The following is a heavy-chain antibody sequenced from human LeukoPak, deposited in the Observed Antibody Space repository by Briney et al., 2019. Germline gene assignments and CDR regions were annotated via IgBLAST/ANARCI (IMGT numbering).Heavy chain of an antibody. CDR2: IFNGGST. V-gene: IGHV3-66*01. Sequence: QPGGSLRLSCAASGFIVSSKYMSWVRQAPGKGLEWVSVIFNGGSTYYADSVKGRFTISTDNSKNTLYLQMNSLRAEDTAVYYCARGLFASGSYYTFFDYWAQGTLVTVSS. D-gene: IGHD3-10*01. CDR1: GFIVSSKY. CDR3: ARGLFASGSYYTFFDY. J-gene: IGHJ4*02.